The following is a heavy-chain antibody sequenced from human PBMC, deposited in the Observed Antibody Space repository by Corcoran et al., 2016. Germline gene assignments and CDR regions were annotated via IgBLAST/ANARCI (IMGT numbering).Heavy chain of an antibody. V-gene: IGHV5-51*01. CDR2: IYPGDSET. J-gene: IGHJ5*02. CDR1: GYNFANQW. Sequence: EVQLVQSGAEVKKPGESLKISCKGSGYNFANQWIGWVRQMPGKGLEWMGIIYPGDSETLYSPSFQGQVTISADKSINTAYLQWSSLKASDTAMYYWAKRIAHKQIETTMPPWVDPWGQGTLVTVSS. D-gene: IGHD1-1*01. CDR3: AKRIAHKQIETTMPPWVDP.